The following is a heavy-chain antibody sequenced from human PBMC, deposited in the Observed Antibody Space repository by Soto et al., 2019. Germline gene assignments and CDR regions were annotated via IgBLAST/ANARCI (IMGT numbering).Heavy chain of an antibody. J-gene: IGHJ4*02. CDR3: GQDRRSGSSTRYLGH. D-gene: IGHD1-26*01. CDR1: GFTFSSFG. Sequence: QVQLVESGGGVVQPGRSLRLSCAASGFTFSSFGMHWVRQAPGKGLERVAVTSYDGSENYYEDSVKGRFTISRDNSKNTVYLQMNSLRVEDTGVYYCGQDRRSGSSTRYLGHWGQGTLVTVSS. CDR2: TSYDGSEN. V-gene: IGHV3-30*18.